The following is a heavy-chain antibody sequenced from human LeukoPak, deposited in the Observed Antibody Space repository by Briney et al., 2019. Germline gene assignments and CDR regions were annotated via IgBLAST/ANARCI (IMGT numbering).Heavy chain of an antibody. CDR2: TSNDGRSK. D-gene: IGHD1/OR15-1a*01. Sequence: GGSLRLSCAASGFTFSNDIFHWVRQAPGKGLEWVAVTSNDGRSKFYADSVKGRFTISRDDSNNMLYLQMNSLRAEDTAIYYCAGETSGVTGTTSFDYCGQGTLVTVSS. CDR3: AGETSGVTGTTSFDY. V-gene: IGHV3-30*04. J-gene: IGHJ4*02. CDR1: GFTFSNDI.